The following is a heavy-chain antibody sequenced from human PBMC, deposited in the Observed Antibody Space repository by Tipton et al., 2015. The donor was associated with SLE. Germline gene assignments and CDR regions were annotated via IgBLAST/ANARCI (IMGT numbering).Heavy chain of an antibody. CDR2: IIPILGIA. J-gene: IGHJ3*02. V-gene: IGHV1-69*09. D-gene: IGHD4-11*01. CDR3: ARDLDYISAFDI. CDR1: GGTFSSYA. Sequence: QVQLVQSGAEVKKPGSSVKVSCKASGGTFSSYAISWVRQAPGQGLEWMGRIIPILGIANYAQKFQGRVTITADKSTSTAYMELSSLRSEDTAVYYCARDLDYISAFDIWGQGTMVTVSS.